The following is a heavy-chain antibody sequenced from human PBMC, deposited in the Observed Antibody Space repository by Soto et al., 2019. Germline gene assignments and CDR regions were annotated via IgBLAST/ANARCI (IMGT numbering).Heavy chain of an antibody. CDR2: INAGNGNT. Sequence: QVQLVQSGAEVKKPGASGKVSCKPSGSTFTSNAMHWVRQAPGQRLEWMGWINAGNGNTKYSQKFQGRVTITRDTSASTAYMELSSLRSEDTAVYYCARDLGVGAASDYWGQGTLVTVSS. CDR3: ARDLGVGAASDY. D-gene: IGHD1-26*01. V-gene: IGHV1-3*01. J-gene: IGHJ4*02. CDR1: GSTFTSNA.